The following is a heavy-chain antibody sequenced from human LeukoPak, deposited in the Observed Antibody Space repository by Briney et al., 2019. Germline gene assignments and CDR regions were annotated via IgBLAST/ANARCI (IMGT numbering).Heavy chain of an antibody. D-gene: IGHD1-1*01. CDR3: ATHRPETAAFDY. Sequence: RGSLRLSCTASGFSFSTYSMNWVRQAPGKGLEWVSYIVGSSSNIYYAESVKGRFTISRDNAKNSLYLQMDSLRAEDTAVYYCATHRPETAAFDYWGQGTLVTVSS. J-gene: IGHJ4*01. V-gene: IGHV3-48*04. CDR2: IVGSSSNI. CDR1: GFSFSTYS.